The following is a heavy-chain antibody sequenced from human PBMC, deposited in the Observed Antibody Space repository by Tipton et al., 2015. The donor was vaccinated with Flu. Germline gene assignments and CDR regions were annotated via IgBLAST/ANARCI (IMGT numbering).Heavy chain of an antibody. V-gene: IGHV4-59*01. CDR1: GGSISSYY. CDR3: ARELNYGMDV. Sequence: LRLSCTVSGGSISSYYWGWIRQPPGKGLEWVGYIYYSGSTNYNPSLKSRVTISVDTSKNQFSLKLSSVTAADTAVYYCARELNYGMDVWGQGTTVTVSS. CDR2: IYYSGST. J-gene: IGHJ6*02.